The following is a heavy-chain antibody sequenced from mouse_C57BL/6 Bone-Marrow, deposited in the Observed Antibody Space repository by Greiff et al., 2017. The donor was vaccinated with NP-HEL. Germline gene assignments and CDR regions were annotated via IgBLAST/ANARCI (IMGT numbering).Heavy chain of an antibody. J-gene: IGHJ2*01. CDR2: IDPENGDT. CDR1: GFNIKDDY. D-gene: IGHD1-1*01. V-gene: IGHV14-4*01. Sequence: LKQSGAELVRPGASVKLSCTASGFNIKDDYMHWVKQRPEQGLEWIGWIDPENGDTEYASKFQGKATITADTSSNTAYLQLSSLTSEDTAVYYCTSYYYGSFDYWGQGTTLTVSS. CDR3: TSYYYGSFDY.